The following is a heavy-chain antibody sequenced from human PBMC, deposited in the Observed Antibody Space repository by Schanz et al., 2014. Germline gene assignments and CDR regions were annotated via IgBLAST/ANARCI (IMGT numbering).Heavy chain of an antibody. Sequence: EVKLVESGGGAARPGGSLRLSCAASGFTLSSYWMHWVRQVPGKGLEWVSCTNGDGTNAKYADSVKGRFTISRDNAKKTLSLQMISLRAEDTAIYFCTRSYYDFSWGSYRFRAFDIWGQGTTVIVSS. CDR3: TRSYYDFSWGSYRFRAFDI. D-gene: IGHD3-16*02. J-gene: IGHJ3*02. V-gene: IGHV3-74*01. CDR2: TNGDGTNA. CDR1: GFTLSSYW.